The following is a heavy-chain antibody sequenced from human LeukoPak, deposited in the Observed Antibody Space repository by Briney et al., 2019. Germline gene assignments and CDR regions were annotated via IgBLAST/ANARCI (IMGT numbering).Heavy chain of an antibody. V-gene: IGHV1-69*13. D-gene: IGHD3-3*01. CDR1: GGTFSSYA. CDR3: ARAGGFLEWLLSDPGDWFDP. CDR2: IIPIFGTA. Sequence: SVKVSCKASGGTFSSYAISWVRQAPGQGLEWMGGIIPIFGTANYAQKFQGRVTITADESTSTAYMELSSLRSEDTAVYYCARAGGFLEWLLSDPGDWFDPWGQGTLVTVSS. J-gene: IGHJ5*02.